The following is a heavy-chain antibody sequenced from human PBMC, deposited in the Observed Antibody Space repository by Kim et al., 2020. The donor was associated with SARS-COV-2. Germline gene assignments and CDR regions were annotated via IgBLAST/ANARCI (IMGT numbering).Heavy chain of an antibody. Sequence: GGSLRLSCAASGFTFSDSAMHWVRQASGKGLEWVGRIRSKANGYATAYTASVRGRFTISRDDSKNTAYLQMNSLKTADTAVYYCTRVPGTTLNFWDAFDIWGQGTLVTVSS. J-gene: IGHJ3*02. D-gene: IGHD1-1*01. CDR1: GFTFSDSA. V-gene: IGHV3-73*01. CDR2: IRSKANGYAT. CDR3: TRVPGTTLNFWDAFDI.